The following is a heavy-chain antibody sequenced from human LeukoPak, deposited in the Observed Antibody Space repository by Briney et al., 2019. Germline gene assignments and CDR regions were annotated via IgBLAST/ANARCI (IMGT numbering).Heavy chain of an antibody. Sequence: PGGSLRLSCAASGFTFSSYWMSWVRQAPGKGLEWVANIKQDGSEKYYVDSVKGRFTISRDNAKNSLYLQMNSLRAEDTAVYYCARVWRYYDILTASYYYYGMDVWGKGTRSPSPQ. CDR3: ARVWRYYDILTASYYYYGMDV. D-gene: IGHD3-9*01. CDR1: GFTFSSYW. CDR2: IKQDGSEK. V-gene: IGHV3-7*03. J-gene: IGHJ6*04.